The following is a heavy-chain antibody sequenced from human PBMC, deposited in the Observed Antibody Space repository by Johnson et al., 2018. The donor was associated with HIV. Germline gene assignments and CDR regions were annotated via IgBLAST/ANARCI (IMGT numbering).Heavy chain of an antibody. CDR1: GFTLRSYW. CDR2: IKQDGREQ. CDR3: AREFRYSSSPAHYAFDI. Sequence: VLLVESGGGLVQPGGSLRLSCAPSGFTLRSYWMSWVRQAPGKGLERVANIKQDGREQYYVESVKRRFTLSRDNAKNSLYLQMNSLRAEDTAVYYCAREFRYSSSPAHYAFDIWGQGTMVTVSS. D-gene: IGHD6-6*01. V-gene: IGHV3-7*03. J-gene: IGHJ3*02.